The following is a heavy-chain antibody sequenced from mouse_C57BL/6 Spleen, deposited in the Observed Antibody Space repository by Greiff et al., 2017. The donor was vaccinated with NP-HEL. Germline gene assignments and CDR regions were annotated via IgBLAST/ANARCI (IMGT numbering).Heavy chain of an antibody. V-gene: IGHV1-64*01. CDR3: AHAYYSKGFDY. CDR2: IHPNSGST. J-gene: IGHJ2*01. CDR1: GYTFTSYW. D-gene: IGHD2-5*01. Sequence: QVQLKQPGAELVKPGASVKLSCKASGYTFTSYWMHWVKQRPGQGLEWIGMIHPNSGSTNYNEKFKSKATLTVDKSSSTAYMQLSSLTSEDSAVYYCAHAYYSKGFDYWGQGTTLTVSS.